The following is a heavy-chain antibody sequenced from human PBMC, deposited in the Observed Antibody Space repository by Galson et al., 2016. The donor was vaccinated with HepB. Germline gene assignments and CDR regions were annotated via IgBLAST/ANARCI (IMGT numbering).Heavy chain of an antibody. CDR2: IWYDGSNK. V-gene: IGHV3-33*01. D-gene: IGHD6-19*01. Sequence: SLRLSCAASGFTFSSYGMHWVRQAPGKGLKWVAVIWYDGSNKYYADSVKGRFTIPRDNSKNPLYLQMNSLRAEDTAVYYCAREESTIAVAILDYWGQGTPVTVSS. J-gene: IGHJ4*02. CDR1: GFTFSSYG. CDR3: AREESTIAVAILDY.